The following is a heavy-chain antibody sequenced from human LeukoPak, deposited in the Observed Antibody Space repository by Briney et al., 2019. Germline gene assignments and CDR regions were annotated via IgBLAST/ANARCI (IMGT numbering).Heavy chain of an antibody. CDR1: GGSYSGYY. J-gene: IGHJ5*02. CDR3: ARVKPGGSSTSFDP. V-gene: IGHV4-34*01. D-gene: IGHD2-15*01. CDR2: INHSGST. Sequence: SETLSLTCAVYGGSYSGYYWSWIRQPPGKGLEWIGEINHSGSTNYNPSLKSRVTISVDTSKNQFSLKLTSVTAADTAVYYCARVKPGGSSTSFDPWGQGTLVTVSS.